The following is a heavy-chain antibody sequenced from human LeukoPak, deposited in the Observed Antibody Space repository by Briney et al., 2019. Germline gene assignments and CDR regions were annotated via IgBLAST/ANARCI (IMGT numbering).Heavy chain of an antibody. CDR1: GFTFSSYA. D-gene: IGHD5-12*01. CDR2: ISGSGGST. Sequence: GGSLRLSCAASGFTFSSYAMSWVRQAPGKGLEWVSAISGSGGSTYYADSVKGRFTISRDNSKNTLYLQMNSLRAEDTALYYCAKDEVATITLFDYWGQGTLVTVSS. V-gene: IGHV3-23*01. CDR3: AKDEVATITLFDY. J-gene: IGHJ4*02.